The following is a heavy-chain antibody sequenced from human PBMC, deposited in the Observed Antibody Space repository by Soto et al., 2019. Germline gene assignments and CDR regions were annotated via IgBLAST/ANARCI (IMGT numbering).Heavy chain of an antibody. Sequence: SVKVSCKTSGFTFSNSAVQWVRQARGQPLEWIGWIIIASGQTNYAQNVQERITITRDMSTSTAYMELSSLRSDDTATYYFAAELDSGGNCWSFDVWGLGTVVTVSS. CDR1: GFTFSNSA. J-gene: IGHJ3*01. CDR2: IIIASGQT. V-gene: IGHV1-58*01. D-gene: IGHD2-15*01. CDR3: AAELDSGGNCWSFDV.